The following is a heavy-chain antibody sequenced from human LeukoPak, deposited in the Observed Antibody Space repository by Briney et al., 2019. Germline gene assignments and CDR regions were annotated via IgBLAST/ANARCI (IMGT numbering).Heavy chain of an antibody. CDR1: GFTFSSYA. D-gene: IGHD3-3*01. J-gene: IGHJ4*02. CDR2: ISSNGGST. CDR3: ARCPGRDFWSGYYYFDY. Sequence: GGSLRLSCAASGFTFSSYAMHWVRQAPGKGLEYVSAISSNGGSTYYANSVKGRFTISRDNSKNTLYLQMGSLRAEDMAVYYCARCPGRDFWSGYYYFDYWGQGTLVTVSS. V-gene: IGHV3-64*01.